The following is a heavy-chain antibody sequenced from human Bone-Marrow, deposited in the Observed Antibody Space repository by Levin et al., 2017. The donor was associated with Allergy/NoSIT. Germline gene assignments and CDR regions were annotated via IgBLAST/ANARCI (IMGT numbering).Heavy chain of an antibody. J-gene: IGHJ5*02. CDR1: GYNFISHW. V-gene: IGHV1-46*01. CDR2: INPTGTST. Sequence: RASVKVSCKASGYNFISHWMHWVRQAPGHGLEWMGVINPTGTSTIYAQRFQGRVTMTRDTSTSTDYMELSSLRSEDTAVYYCARDISKEEKGWWFDPWGQGTQVTVSS. CDR3: ARDISKEEKGWWFDP. D-gene: IGHD3-3*02.